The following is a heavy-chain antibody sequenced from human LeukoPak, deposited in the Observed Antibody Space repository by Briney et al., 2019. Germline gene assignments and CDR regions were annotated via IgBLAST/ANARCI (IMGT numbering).Heavy chain of an antibody. J-gene: IGHJ5*02. D-gene: IGHD2-8*01. CDR1: GFSFKNNG. CDR2: ISSSSNYI. V-gene: IGHV3-21*01. CDR3: TRGRISCNNVRCHRGWFGP. Sequence: GGSLRLSCAASGFSFKNNGMSWVRQAPGRGLEWVSFISSSSNYIHYADSVKGRFTISRDNAQNSLYLQMDSLRAEDAAVYYCTRGRISCNNVRCHRGWFGPWGQGTLVTVSS.